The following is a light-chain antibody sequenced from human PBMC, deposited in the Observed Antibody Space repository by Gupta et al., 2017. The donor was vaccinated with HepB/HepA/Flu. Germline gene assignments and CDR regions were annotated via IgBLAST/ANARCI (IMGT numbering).Light chain of an antibody. J-gene: IGLJ2*01. CDR2: DVS. Sequence: QSALTQPASVSGSPGQSITISCTGIRGDVGGYNYVSWYQQHPRKAPKLIIYDVSSRPSGVSNRFSGSKSGNTASLTISGLQAEDEADYFCSSYTSSDTPVFGGGTKLTVL. CDR3: SSYTSSDTPV. CDR1: RGDVGGYNY. V-gene: IGLV2-14*01.